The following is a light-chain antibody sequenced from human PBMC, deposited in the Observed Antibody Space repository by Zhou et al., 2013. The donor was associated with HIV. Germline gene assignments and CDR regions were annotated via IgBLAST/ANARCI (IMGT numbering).Light chain of an antibody. CDR3: MHGRYWLT. CDR2: KVS. J-gene: IGKJ4*01. Sequence: DVAMTQSPLSLPVTLGQPASISCRSSQSLVHSDGNTYLNWFQQRPGQSPRRLIYKVSNRDSGVPDRFSGSGSGTDFTLKISRVEAEDVGVYYCMHGRYWLTFGGGTKVEDQT. CDR1: QSLVHSDGNTY. V-gene: IGKV2-30*02.